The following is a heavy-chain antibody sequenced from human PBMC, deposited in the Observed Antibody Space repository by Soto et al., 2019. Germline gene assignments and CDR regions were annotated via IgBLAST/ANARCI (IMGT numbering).Heavy chain of an antibody. CDR2: ISYDGSNK. J-gene: IGHJ2*01. D-gene: IGHD5-18*01. CDR1: GFTFSSYA. CDR3: ARDPLWGTAMVLWYFEL. V-gene: IGHV3-30-3*01. Sequence: QVQLVESGGGVVQPGRSLRLSCAASGFTFSSYAMHWVRQAPGKGLEWVAVISYDGSNKYYADSVKGRFTISRDNSKNTLYLQRNSLRAEDTAVYYCARDPLWGTAMVLWYFELWGRGTLVTVSS.